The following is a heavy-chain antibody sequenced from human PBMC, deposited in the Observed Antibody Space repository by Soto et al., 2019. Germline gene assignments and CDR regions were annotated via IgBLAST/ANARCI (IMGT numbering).Heavy chain of an antibody. CDR3: ARGRGAAGTDSVQYYGMDV. CDR1: GFTFSSYS. V-gene: IGHV3-21*01. D-gene: IGHD6-13*01. Sequence: EVQLVEAGGGLVKPGGSLRLSCAASGFTFSSYSMNWVRQAPGKGLEWVSSISSSSSYIYYADSVKGRFTISRDNAKNSRCLQMNSPRAEDTAVYYCARGRGAAGTDSVQYYGMDVWGQGTRVTVSS. J-gene: IGHJ6*02. CDR2: ISSSSSYI.